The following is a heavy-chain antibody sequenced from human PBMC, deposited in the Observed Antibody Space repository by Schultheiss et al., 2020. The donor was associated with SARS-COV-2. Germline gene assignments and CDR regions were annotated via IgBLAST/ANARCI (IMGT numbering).Heavy chain of an antibody. Sequence: SETLSLTCTVSGGSMNTYYWSWIRQPAGKGLEWIGRMYSSGTTNYNPSLKSRVTMSVDTSKNQFSLKLSSVTAADTAVYYCARVYCGGDCYSDLWGRGTLVTVSS. CDR3: ARVYCGGDCYSDL. CDR1: GGSMNTYY. V-gene: IGHV4-4*07. J-gene: IGHJ2*01. D-gene: IGHD2-21*01. CDR2: MYSSGTT.